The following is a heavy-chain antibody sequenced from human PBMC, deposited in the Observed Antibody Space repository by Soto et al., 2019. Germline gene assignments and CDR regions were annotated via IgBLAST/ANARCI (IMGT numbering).Heavy chain of an antibody. CDR1: GASLLSSY. CDR2: IFSSGRT. V-gene: IGHV4-4*07. D-gene: IGHD1-26*01. J-gene: IGHJ4*02. Sequence: VQLQESGPGLVKPSETLSLSCDVSGASLLSSYWSWVRQPAGKGLEWIGHIFSSGRTSYNPSLKSRVTMSIDTPNNHFSLNLKSVTAADTAVYYCAKGWDVKYFDHWGQGARVTVSS. CDR3: AKGWDVKYFDH.